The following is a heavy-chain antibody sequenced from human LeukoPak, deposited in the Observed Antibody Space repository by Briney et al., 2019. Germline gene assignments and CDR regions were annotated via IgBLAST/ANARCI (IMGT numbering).Heavy chain of an antibody. D-gene: IGHD3-10*01. CDR2: ISGSGNTI. CDR3: GKDNYYGSGKDY. Sequence: GGSLRLSCAASGFTFSDYYMGWIRQAPGKGLEWLSYISGSGNTINYADSVKGRFTISRDNSKNTLYLQMNSLRAEDTAVYYCGKDNYYGSGKDYWGQGTLVTVSS. V-gene: IGHV3-11*04. J-gene: IGHJ4*02. CDR1: GFTFSDYY.